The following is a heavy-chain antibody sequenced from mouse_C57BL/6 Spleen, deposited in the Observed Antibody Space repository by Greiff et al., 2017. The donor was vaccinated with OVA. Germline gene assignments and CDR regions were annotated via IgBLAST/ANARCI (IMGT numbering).Heavy chain of an antibody. CDR3: ARDHSAYYYAMDY. D-gene: IGHD2-12*01. CDR1: GYAFTNYL. Sequence: VQLQQSGAELVRPGTSVKVSCKASGYAFTNYLIEWVKQRPGQGLEWIGVINPGSGGTNYNEKFKGKATLTADKSSSTAYMQLSSLTSEDSAVYFCARDHSAYYYAMDYWGQGTSVTVSS. V-gene: IGHV1-54*01. J-gene: IGHJ4*01. CDR2: INPGSGGT.